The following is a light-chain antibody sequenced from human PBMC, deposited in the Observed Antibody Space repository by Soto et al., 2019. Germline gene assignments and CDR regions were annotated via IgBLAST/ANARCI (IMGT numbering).Light chain of an antibody. V-gene: IGKV1-39*01. CDR3: QQSYSTPLT. Sequence: DIQMTQSPSSLSASVGDRVTITCRASQSISSYLNWYQQKPGKAPKRLIYAASSLQSGVPSMFSGSGSGTDFTLTISSLQPEDFATYYCQQSYSTPLTFGPGTKVDIK. J-gene: IGKJ3*01. CDR2: AAS. CDR1: QSISSY.